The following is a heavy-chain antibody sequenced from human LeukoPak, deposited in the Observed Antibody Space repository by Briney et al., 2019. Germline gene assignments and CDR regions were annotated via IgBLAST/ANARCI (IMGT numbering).Heavy chain of an antibody. CDR1: GDSVSSNSAA. CDR3: AIDYYGSGSLSPFFDY. V-gene: IGHV6-1*01. Sequence: SQTLSLTCAISGDSVSSNSAAWNWTRQSPSRGLEWLGRTYYRSKWYNDYAVSVKSRITINPDTSKNQFSLQLNSVTPEDTAVYYCAIDYYGSGSLSPFFDYWGQGTLVTVSS. J-gene: IGHJ4*02. CDR2: TYYRSKWYN. D-gene: IGHD3-10*01.